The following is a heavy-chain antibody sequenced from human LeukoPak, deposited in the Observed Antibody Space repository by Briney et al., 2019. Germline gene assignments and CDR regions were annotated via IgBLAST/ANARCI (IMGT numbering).Heavy chain of an antibody. J-gene: IGHJ6*03. CDR2: ISSSSSYI. Sequence: GGSLRLSCAASGFTFSSYSMNWVRQAPGKGLEWVSSISSSSSYIYYADSVKGRFTISRDNAKNSLYLQMNSLRAEDTAVYYCARSAVPYYMDVWGKGTTVTVSS. CDR1: GFTFSSYS. V-gene: IGHV3-21*01. D-gene: IGHD6-13*01. CDR3: ARSAVPYYMDV.